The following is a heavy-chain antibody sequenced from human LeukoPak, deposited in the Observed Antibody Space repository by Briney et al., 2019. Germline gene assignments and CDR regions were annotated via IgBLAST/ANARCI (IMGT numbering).Heavy chain of an antibody. CDR3: AREITSTSRHFDS. CDR1: GDSISRYY. V-gene: IGHV4-4*07. CDR2: MYTSEST. J-gene: IGHJ4*02. D-gene: IGHD1-1*01. Sequence: SETLSLTCTVSGDSISRYYWSWIRQPAGKGLEWVGRMYTSESTNYNPSLKSRVTMSVDASKNQFSLKLSSVTAADTATYYCAREITSTSRHFDSWGQGTLVTVSS.